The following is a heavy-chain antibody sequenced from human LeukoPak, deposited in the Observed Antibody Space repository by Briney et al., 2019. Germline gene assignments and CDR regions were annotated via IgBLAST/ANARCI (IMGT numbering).Heavy chain of an antibody. V-gene: IGHV3-53*01. J-gene: IGHJ4*02. D-gene: IGHD5-24*01. CDR2: IYSDNT. CDR1: GFTVSSNS. CDR3: ARGSRRDGYKPDY. Sequence: PGGSLRLSCTVSGFTVSSNSMSWVRQAPGKGLEWVSFIYSDNTHYSDSVKGRFTISRDNSKNTLYLQMNSLRAEDTAVYYCARGSRRDGYKPDYWGQGTLVTVSS.